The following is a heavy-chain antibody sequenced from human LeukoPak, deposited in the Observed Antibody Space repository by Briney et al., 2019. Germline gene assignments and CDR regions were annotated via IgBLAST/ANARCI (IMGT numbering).Heavy chain of an antibody. V-gene: IGHV3-33*01. CDR1: GFTFSSYG. J-gene: IGHJ4*02. D-gene: IGHD1-26*01. Sequence: PGGSLRLSCAASGFTFSSYGMHWVRQAPGKGLEWVAVIWYDGSNKYYADSVKGRFTISRDNSKNTLYLQMNSLRAEDTAVYYCARDFPPLGATGYFDYWGQGTLVTVSS. CDR2: IWYDGSNK. CDR3: ARDFPPLGATGYFDY.